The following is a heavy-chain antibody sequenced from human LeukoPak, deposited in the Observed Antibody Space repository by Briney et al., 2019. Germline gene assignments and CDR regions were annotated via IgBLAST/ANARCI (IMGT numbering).Heavy chain of an antibody. CDR3: ARDRGPYLEWFNFDY. CDR1: GFTFSSYA. V-gene: IGHV3-30-3*01. CDR2: ISYDGSNK. D-gene: IGHD3-3*01. J-gene: IGHJ4*02. Sequence: PGGSLRLSCAASGFTFSSYAMHWVRQAPGKGLEWVAVISYDGSNKYYADSVKGRFTISRDNSKNTLYLQMNSLRAEDTAVYYCARDRGPYLEWFNFDYWGQGTLVTVSS.